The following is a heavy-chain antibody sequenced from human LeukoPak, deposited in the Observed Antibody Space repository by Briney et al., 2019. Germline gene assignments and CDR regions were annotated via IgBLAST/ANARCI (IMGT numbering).Heavy chain of an antibody. V-gene: IGHV1-2*02. CDR2: INPNSGGT. J-gene: IGHJ4*02. CDR3: ARGRAMVRELPLDY. D-gene: IGHD3-10*01. Sequence: ASVTVSCKASGYTFTGYYMHWVRQAPGQGLEWMGWINPNSGGTNYAQKFQGRVTMTRDTSISTAYMELSRLRSDDTAVYYCARGRAMVRELPLDYWGQGTLVTVSS. CDR1: GYTFTGYY.